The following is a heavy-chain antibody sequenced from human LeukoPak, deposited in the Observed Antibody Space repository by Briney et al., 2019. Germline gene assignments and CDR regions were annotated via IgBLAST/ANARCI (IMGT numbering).Heavy chain of an antibody. J-gene: IGHJ4*02. Sequence: SETLFLTCTVSGGSISTYYWSGIRQPPGKGLEWIGYIYYSGSTNYNPSLKSRVTISVDTSKNQFSLKLSSVTAADTAVYYCARDGIGSGWYYFDYRGQGTLVTVSS. CDR2: IYYSGST. CDR1: GGSISTYY. CDR3: ARDGIGSGWYYFDY. V-gene: IGHV4-59*01. D-gene: IGHD6-19*01.